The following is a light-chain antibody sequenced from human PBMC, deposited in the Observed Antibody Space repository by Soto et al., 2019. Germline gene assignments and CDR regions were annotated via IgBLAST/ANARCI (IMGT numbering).Light chain of an antibody. CDR2: EVS. J-gene: IGKJ1*01. V-gene: IGKV3-15*01. CDR1: ERLTGN. Sequence: TQSPGTRALPPWQATTLFCRASERLTGNLAWYQHRPGQAPRLLIYEVSTRATYIPARFSGRGSRTEFTLTISSLQSEDSAVYYCQQYQDWPRTFGQGTNVDI. CDR3: QQYQDWPRT.